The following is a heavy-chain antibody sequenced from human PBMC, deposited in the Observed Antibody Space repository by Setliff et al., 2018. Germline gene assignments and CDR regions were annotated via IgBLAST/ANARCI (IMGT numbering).Heavy chain of an antibody. D-gene: IGHD2-15*01. J-gene: IGHJ4*02. CDR1: DFTFSNSA. V-gene: IGHV3-23*01. CDR3: ARTCSGSGCYAGLES. CDR2: ITDSGSKI. Sequence: GGSLRLSCVGSDFTFSNSAMSWVRQAPGKGLEWVSTITDSGSKILYVDSVKGRFTISRDNSKNTLYLQMNSLRPEDTAVYYCARTCSGSGCYAGLESWGQGTPVTVSS.